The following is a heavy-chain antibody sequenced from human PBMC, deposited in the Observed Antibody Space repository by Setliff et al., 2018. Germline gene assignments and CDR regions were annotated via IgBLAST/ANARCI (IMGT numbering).Heavy chain of an antibody. CDR1: GGSSSSHY. V-gene: IGHV4-4*07. CDR3: ARLSGFQYIDV. CDR2: IYTSWST. Sequence: SETLSLTCTVSGGSSSSHYWSWIRQPAGKGLEWIGQIYTSWSTNYNPSLKSRVTISVDTSKNQFSLKLTSVTAADTAVYYCARLSGFQYIDVWGKGTTVTVSS. J-gene: IGHJ6*03. D-gene: IGHD3-3*01.